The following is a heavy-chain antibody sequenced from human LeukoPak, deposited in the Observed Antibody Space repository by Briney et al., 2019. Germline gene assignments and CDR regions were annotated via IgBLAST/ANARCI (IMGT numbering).Heavy chain of an antibody. D-gene: IGHD2-2*01. CDR2: ISSSSSYI. CDR3: AGEGLGYSSSTSCSHAFDI. V-gene: IGHV3-21*01. Sequence: GGSLRLSCAASGFTFSSYSMNWVRQAPGKGLEWVSSISSSSSYIYYADSVKGRFTISRDNAKNSLYLQMNSLRAEDTAVYYCAGEGLGYSSSTSCSHAFDIWGQGTMVTVSS. J-gene: IGHJ3*02. CDR1: GFTFSSYS.